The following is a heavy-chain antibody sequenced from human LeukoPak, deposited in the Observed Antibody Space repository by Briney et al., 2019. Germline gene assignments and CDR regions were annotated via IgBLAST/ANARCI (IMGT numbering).Heavy chain of an antibody. V-gene: IGHV1-2*06. D-gene: IGHD3-3*01. CDR1: GYTFTGYY. Sequence: ASVKVSCKASGYTFTGYYMHWVRQAPGQGLEWMGRINPNSGGTNYAQKFQGRVTMTRDTSISTAYMELSRLRSDDTAVYYCARAIGYDFWSGYYVLDYWGQGTLVTVSS. CDR2: INPNSGGT. CDR3: ARAIGYDFWSGYYVLDY. J-gene: IGHJ4*02.